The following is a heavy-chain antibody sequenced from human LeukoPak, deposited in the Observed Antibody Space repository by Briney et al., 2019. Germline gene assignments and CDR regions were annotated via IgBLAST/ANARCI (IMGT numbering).Heavy chain of an antibody. Sequence: GGSLRLSCAASGFTFSNFAMSWVRQAPGKGLEWVSVISGSGGTTTYADSVKGRFTISRDNAKNSLYLQMNSLRAEDTAVYYWAIDYAAYSFDYWGQGTLVAVSS. J-gene: IGHJ4*02. CDR1: GFTFSNFA. D-gene: IGHD3-16*01. CDR3: AIDYAAYSFDY. V-gene: IGHV3-23*01. CDR2: ISGSGGTT.